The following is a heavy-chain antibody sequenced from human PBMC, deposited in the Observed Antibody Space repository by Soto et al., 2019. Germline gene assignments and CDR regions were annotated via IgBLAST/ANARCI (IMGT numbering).Heavy chain of an antibody. V-gene: IGHV1-18*01. CDR2: INIYNANT. CDR3: ARGIVGAPDY. Sequence: QVQLVQSGGEVKKPGASVKVSCKASGYIFTTYGITWVRQAPGQGLEWMGWINIYNANTNYAQKLQGRVTMTMDTSTTTAYMELRSLSSDDTAVYYCARGIVGAPDYWGQGTLVTVSS. D-gene: IGHD1-26*01. CDR1: GYIFTTYG. J-gene: IGHJ4*02.